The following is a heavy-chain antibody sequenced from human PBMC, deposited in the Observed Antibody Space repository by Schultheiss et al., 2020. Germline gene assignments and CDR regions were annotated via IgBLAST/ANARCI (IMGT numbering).Heavy chain of an antibody. J-gene: IGHJ6*02. Sequence: SETLSLTCTVSGGSMNTYYWSWIRQPAGKGLEWIGRVYTSGSTNYNPSLKSRVTISVDTSKNQLSLKLSSVTAADTAVYYCARSPPVLRYFGRMDVWGQGTTVTVSS. D-gene: IGHD3-9*01. CDR1: GGSMNTYY. CDR2: VYTSGST. CDR3: ARSPPVLRYFGRMDV. V-gene: IGHV4-4*07.